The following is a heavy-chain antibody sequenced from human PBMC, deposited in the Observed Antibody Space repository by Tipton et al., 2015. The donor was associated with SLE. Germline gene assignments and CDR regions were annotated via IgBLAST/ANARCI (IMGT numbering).Heavy chain of an antibody. CDR3: ASDVLGSYSTFDI. CDR2: ISTYNGNT. CDR1: GYTFTTYG. Sequence: QSGPEVKRPGASVRVSCKASGYTFTTYGISWVRQAPGQGLEWMGWISTYNGNTNYAQKLQGRVTMTSDTSTSTAYMELRSLRSDDTAIYYCASDVLGSYSTFDIWGQGTMVTVSS. V-gene: IGHV1-18*01. J-gene: IGHJ3*02. D-gene: IGHD1-26*01.